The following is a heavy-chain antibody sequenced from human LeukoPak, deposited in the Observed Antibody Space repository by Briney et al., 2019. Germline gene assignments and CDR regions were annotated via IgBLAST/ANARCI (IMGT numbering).Heavy chain of an antibody. D-gene: IGHD2-15*01. V-gene: IGHV3-11*01. Sequence: PGGSLRLSCAASGFTFSDYYMSWIRQAPGKGLEWVSYISSSGSTIYYADSVKGRFTISRDNAKNSLYLQMNSLRTEDTAVYYCARDVYCSGGSCYYYYYGMDVWGQGTTVTVSS. CDR1: GFTFSDYY. CDR3: ARDVYCSGGSCYYYYYGMDV. CDR2: ISSSGSTI. J-gene: IGHJ6*02.